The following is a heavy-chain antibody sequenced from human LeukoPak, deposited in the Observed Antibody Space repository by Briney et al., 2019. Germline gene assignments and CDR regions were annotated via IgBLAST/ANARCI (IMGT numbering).Heavy chain of an antibody. Sequence: SETLSLTCTVSGGSISSYYWSWIRQPPGKGLEWIWYIYYSGSTNYNPSLKSRVTISVDTSKNQFSLKLSSVTAADTAVYYCARAVAELRAFDIWGQGTMVTVSS. V-gene: IGHV4-59*08. CDR2: IYYSGST. CDR3: ARAVAELRAFDI. D-gene: IGHD1-26*01. CDR1: GGSISSYY. J-gene: IGHJ3*02.